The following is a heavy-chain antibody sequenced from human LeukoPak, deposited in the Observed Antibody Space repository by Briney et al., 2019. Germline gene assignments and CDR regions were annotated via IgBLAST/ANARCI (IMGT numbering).Heavy chain of an antibody. V-gene: IGHV1-46*01. Sequence: ASVKVSCKASGYTFTSYYMHWVRQAPGQGLEWMGIINPSGDITSYAQKFQGRVTMTRETSASTVYMELSSLRSEDTAVYYCASQYYDSAGNPTFDYWGQGTLVSVSP. CDR3: ASQYYDSAGNPTFDY. CDR1: GYTFTSYY. CDR2: INPSGDIT. D-gene: IGHD3-16*01. J-gene: IGHJ4*02.